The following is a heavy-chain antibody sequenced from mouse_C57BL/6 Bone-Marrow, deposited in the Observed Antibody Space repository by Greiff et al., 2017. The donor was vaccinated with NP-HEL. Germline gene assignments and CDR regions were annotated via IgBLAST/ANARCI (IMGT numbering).Heavy chain of an antibody. D-gene: IGHD2-5*01. CDR1: GVDFSRYW. J-gene: IGHJ3*01. V-gene: IGHV4-1*01. CDR2: INPDSSTI. Sequence: EASGVDFSRYWMSWVRRAPGKGLEWIGEINPDSSTINYAPSLKDKFIISRDNAKNTLYLQMSKVRSEDTALYYCASSYYSNFAFAYWGQGTLVTVSA. CDR3: ASSYYSNFAFAY.